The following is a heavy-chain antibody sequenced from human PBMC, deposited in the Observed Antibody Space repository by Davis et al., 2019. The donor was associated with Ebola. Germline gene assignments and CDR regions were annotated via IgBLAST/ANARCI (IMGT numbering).Heavy chain of an antibody. D-gene: IGHD2-2*01. CDR3: ARHRQYCSSTSCYRNWFDP. CDR2: ISSSSSTI. Sequence: GESLKISCAASGFTFSSYSMNWVRQAPGKGLEWVSYISSSSSTIYYADSVKGRFTISRDNAKNSLYLQMNSLRDEDTAVYYCARHRQYCSSTSCYRNWFDPWGQGTLVTVSS. J-gene: IGHJ5*02. V-gene: IGHV3-48*02. CDR1: GFTFSSYS.